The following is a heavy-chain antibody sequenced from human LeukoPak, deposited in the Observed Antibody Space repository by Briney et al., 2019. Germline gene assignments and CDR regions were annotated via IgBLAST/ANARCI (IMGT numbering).Heavy chain of an antibody. J-gene: IGHJ4*02. V-gene: IGHV3-53*01. CDR3: ARAWAPAGLYFDY. CDR1: GFTVSSNH. D-gene: IGHD6-13*01. CDR2: IYSGGST. Sequence: GGSLRLSCAASGFTVSSNHMTWVRQAPGKGLEWVSVIYSGGSTYYTDSVKGRFIISRDDSRNTLYLQMNNLRAEDTAVYYCARAWAPAGLYFDYWGQGTLVTVSS.